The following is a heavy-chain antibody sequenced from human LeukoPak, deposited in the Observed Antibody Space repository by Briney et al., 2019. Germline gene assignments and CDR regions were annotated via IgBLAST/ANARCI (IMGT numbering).Heavy chain of an antibody. CDR1: GYTFTSYW. Sequence: PGESLKISCKGSGYTFTSYWIGWVRQLPGKGLEWMGIIYPGDSDTRYSPSFQGQASISVDKSISTAYLQWSSLKASDTAMYYCARRGSGWYVDYWGQGTLVTVSS. D-gene: IGHD6-19*01. J-gene: IGHJ4*02. CDR2: IYPGDSDT. CDR3: ARRGSGWYVDY. V-gene: IGHV5-51*01.